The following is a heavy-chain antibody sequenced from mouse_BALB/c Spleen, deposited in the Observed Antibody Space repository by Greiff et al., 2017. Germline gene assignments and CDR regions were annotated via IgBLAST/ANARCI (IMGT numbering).Heavy chain of an antibody. CDR1: GFSLTSYG. CDR3: ARGGGGGREAMDY. D-gene: IGHD3-3*01. V-gene: IGHV2-9*02. Sequence: VKLVESGPGLVAPSQSLSITCTVSGFSLTSYGVHWVRQPPGKGLEWLGVIWAGGSTNYNSALMSRLSISKDNSKSQVFLKMNSLQTDDTAMYYCARGGGGGREAMDYWGQGTSVTVSS. J-gene: IGHJ4*01. CDR2: IWAGGST.